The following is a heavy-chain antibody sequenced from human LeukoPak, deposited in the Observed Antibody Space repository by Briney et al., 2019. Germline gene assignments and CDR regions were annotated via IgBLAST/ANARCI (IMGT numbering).Heavy chain of an antibody. CDR2: ISSSSSYI. D-gene: IGHD5-24*01. V-gene: IGHV3-21*01. CDR1: GFTFSSFS. J-gene: IGHJ4*02. CDR3: ARDGYNTFDY. Sequence: GGSLRLSCAASGFTFSSFSINWGRQAPGKGLELVSSISSSSSYIYYADSVEGRFTISRDNAKNSLYLQMNSLRAEDTAESYCARDGYNTFDYWGQGTLVTVSS.